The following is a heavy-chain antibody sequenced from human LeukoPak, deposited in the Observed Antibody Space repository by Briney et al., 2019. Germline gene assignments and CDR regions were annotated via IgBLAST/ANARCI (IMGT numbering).Heavy chain of an antibody. V-gene: IGHV4-59*01. Sequence: SETLSLTCTVSGGSISSYYWSWIRQPPGKGLEWIGYIYYSGSTNCNPSLKSRVTISVDTSKNQFSLKLSSVTAADTAVYYCAREEDPLGGYYYGMDVWGQGTTVTVSS. CDR3: AREEDPLGGYYYGMDV. CDR1: GGSISSYY. J-gene: IGHJ6*02. CDR2: IYYSGST.